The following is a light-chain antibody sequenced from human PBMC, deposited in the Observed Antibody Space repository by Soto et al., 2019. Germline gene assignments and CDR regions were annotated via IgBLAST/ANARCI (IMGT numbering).Light chain of an antibody. J-gene: IGKJ4*01. V-gene: IGKV1-9*01. Sequence: DIQLTQSPSFLSASVGDRVTITCRASQGIKDFLAWYQQKPGKAPKLLIYAASTLQAGVPTRFSGFASGTEFTLTIKNLQPADSANYYCQQFNIYPLTFGGGTKVEIK. CDR1: QGIKDF. CDR3: QQFNIYPLT. CDR2: AAS.